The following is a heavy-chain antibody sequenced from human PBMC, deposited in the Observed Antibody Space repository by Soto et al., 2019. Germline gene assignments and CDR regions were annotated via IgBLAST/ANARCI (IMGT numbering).Heavy chain of an antibody. CDR2: IYYSGST. CDR1: GGSISSGGYY. J-gene: IGHJ3*02. CDR3: AREVYGYKAFDI. Sequence: SETLSLTCTVSGGSISSGGYYWSWIRQHPGKGLEWIGYIYYSGSTYYNPSLKSRVTISVDTSKNQFSLKLSSVTAADTAVYYCAREVYGYKAFDIWGQGTMVTVS. D-gene: IGHD5-18*01. V-gene: IGHV4-31*03.